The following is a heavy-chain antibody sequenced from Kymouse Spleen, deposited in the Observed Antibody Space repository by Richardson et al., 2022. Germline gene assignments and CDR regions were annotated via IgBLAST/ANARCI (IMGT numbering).Heavy chain of an antibody. CDR1: GFTFSSYG. D-gene: IGHD6-19*01. CDR3: AKDLSSGWLDY. Sequence: QVQLVESGGGVVQPGRSLRLSCAASGFTFSSYGMHWVRQAPGKGLEWVAVISYDGSNKYYADSVKGRFTISRDNSKNTLYLQMNSLRAEDTAVYYCAKDLSSGWLDYWGQGTLVTVSS. V-gene: IGHV3-30*18. CDR2: ISYDGSNK. J-gene: IGHJ4*02.